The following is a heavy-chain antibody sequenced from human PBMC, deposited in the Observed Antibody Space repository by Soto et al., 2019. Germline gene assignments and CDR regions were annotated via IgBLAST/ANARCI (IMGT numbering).Heavy chain of an antibody. Sequence: EVQLVESGGGLVKPGGSLRLSCEASGFTFGSRTMTWVRQAPGKGLEWVSSISSTSGYIHYEDSVKGRFTISRDNANNSLFLQINGRRAEDTALYYCAGRIAAGGGLDVWGRGTTVSVSS. CDR1: GFTFGSRT. V-gene: IGHV3-21*02. D-gene: IGHD6-13*01. CDR2: ISSTSGYI. CDR3: AGRIAAGGGLDV. J-gene: IGHJ6*02.